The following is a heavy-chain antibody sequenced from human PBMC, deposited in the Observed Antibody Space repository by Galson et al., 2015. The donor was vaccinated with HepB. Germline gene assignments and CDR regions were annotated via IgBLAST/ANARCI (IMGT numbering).Heavy chain of an antibody. CDR2: ISYDGSNK. D-gene: IGHD3-3*01. J-gene: IGHJ6*02. V-gene: IGHV3-30*04. CDR1: GFTFSSYA. CDR3: ARAPAYYDFWSGYLGYYYYGMDV. Sequence: SLRLSCAASGFTFSSYAMHWVRQAPGKGLEWVAVISYDGSNKYYADSVKGRFTISRDNSKNTLYLQMNSLRAEDTAVYYCARAPAYYDFWSGYLGYYYYGMDVWGQGTTVTVSS.